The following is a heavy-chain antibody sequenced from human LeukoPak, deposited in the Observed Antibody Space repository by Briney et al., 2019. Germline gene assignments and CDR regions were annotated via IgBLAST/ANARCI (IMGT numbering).Heavy chain of an antibody. Sequence: GSSVKVSCKASRGTFSSYAISWVRQAPGQGLEWMGGIIPIFGTANYAQKFQGRVTITADESTSTAYMELSSLRSEDTAVYYCARDRGTYSGYATDAFDIWGQGTMVTVSS. CDR1: RGTFSSYA. CDR2: IIPIFGTA. CDR3: ARDRGTYSGYATDAFDI. V-gene: IGHV1-69*13. D-gene: IGHD5-12*01. J-gene: IGHJ3*02.